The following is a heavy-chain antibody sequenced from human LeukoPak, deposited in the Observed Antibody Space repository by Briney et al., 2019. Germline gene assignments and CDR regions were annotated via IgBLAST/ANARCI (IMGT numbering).Heavy chain of an antibody. V-gene: IGHV1-2*02. Sequence: GASVKVSCKASGYTFTGHYMHWVRQAPGLGLEWMGWINPKSGGANYAQKFQGRVTMTRDTSISTAYMELTRLTPDDTAVYYCARVYCSGGSCYYFDYWGQGTLVTVSS. CDR1: GYTFTGHY. D-gene: IGHD2-15*01. CDR2: INPKSGGA. J-gene: IGHJ4*02. CDR3: ARVYCSGGSCYYFDY.